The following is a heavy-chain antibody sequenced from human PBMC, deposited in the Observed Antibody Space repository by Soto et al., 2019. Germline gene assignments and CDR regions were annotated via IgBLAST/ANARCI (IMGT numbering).Heavy chain of an antibody. V-gene: IGHV5-51*01. Sequence: PGESLKISCKGSGYSFTSYWIGWVRQMPGKGLEWMGIIYPGDSDTRYSPSFQGQVTISADKSISTAYLQWSSLKASDTAVYYCARDNRITGIVAEIDLWGRGTLVTVSS. CDR1: GYSFTSYW. CDR3: ARDNRITGIVAEIDL. J-gene: IGHJ5*02. CDR2: IYPGDSDT. D-gene: IGHD1-20*01.